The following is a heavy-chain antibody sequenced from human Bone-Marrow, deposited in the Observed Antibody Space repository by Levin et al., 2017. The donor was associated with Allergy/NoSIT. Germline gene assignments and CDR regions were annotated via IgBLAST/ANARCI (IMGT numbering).Heavy chain of an antibody. J-gene: IGHJ6*02. D-gene: IGHD3-10*01. V-gene: IGHV1-18*01. CDR3: ARSEPAYGSGFYYYYYGMDV. CDR1: GYTFTSYG. CDR2: ISAYNGNT. Sequence: ASVKVSCKASGYTFTSYGISWVRQAPGQGLEWMGWISAYNGNTNYAQKLQGRVTMTTDTSTSTAYMELRSLRSDDTAVYYCARSEPAYGSGFYYYYYGMDVWGQGTTVTVSS.